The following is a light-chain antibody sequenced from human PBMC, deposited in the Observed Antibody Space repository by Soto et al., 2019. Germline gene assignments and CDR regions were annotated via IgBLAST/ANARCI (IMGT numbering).Light chain of an antibody. J-gene: IGKJ5*01. CDR1: QSISSY. CDR3: QQSYMDPIT. CDR2: KAS. Sequence: DIQLTQSQCSLSACVGEGVTLTCRASQSISSYLNWYQQKPGKAPKLLIYKASSLESGVPSRFSGSGGGTDFTLSISSVQPEDFATYFCQQSYMDPITFGQGTRLEI. V-gene: IGKV1-39*01.